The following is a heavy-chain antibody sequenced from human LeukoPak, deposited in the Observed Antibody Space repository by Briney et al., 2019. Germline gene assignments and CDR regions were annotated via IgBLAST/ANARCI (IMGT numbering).Heavy chain of an antibody. Sequence: GGSLRLSCAVSGFTFSSYAMHWVRQAPGKGLEWVAVISYDGSNKYYADSVKGRFTISRDNSKNTLYLQMNSLRAEGTAVYYCARGRTTVVTLGGYWGQGTLVTVSS. CDR1: GFTFSSYA. CDR3: ARGRTTVVTLGGY. V-gene: IGHV3-30-3*01. J-gene: IGHJ4*02. D-gene: IGHD4-23*01. CDR2: ISYDGSNK.